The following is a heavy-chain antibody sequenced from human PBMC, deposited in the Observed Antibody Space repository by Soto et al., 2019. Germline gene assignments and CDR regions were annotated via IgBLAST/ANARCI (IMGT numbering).Heavy chain of an antibody. D-gene: IGHD6-19*01. CDR1: GITLSSCG. Sequence: QVQVVESGGGVVQPGRSLRLSCAASGITLSSCGMHWVRQAPGKGLEWVGVITYDGGSEHYADFVKGRFTISRDSSENTVYLQMNSLRVEDSAVYYCAKEQSSGYYRVVDYWGQGTLVTVSS. V-gene: IGHV3-30*18. CDR3: AKEQSSGYYRVVDY. CDR2: ITYDGGSE. J-gene: IGHJ4*02.